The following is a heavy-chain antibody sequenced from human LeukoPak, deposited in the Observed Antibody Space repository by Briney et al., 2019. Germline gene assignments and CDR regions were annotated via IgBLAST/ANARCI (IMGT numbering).Heavy chain of an antibody. CDR2: IYHSGST. D-gene: IGHD3-22*01. J-gene: IGHJ4*02. Sequence: SETLSLTCAVSGGSISSSNWWSWVRQPPGKGLEWIGEIYHSGSTNYNPSLKSRVTISVDKSKNQFSLKLSSVTAADTAVYYCARRGYYYDSSGYYGSAYFDYWGQGTLVTVSS. V-gene: IGHV4-4*02. CDR1: GGSISSSNW. CDR3: ARRGYYYDSSGYYGSAYFDY.